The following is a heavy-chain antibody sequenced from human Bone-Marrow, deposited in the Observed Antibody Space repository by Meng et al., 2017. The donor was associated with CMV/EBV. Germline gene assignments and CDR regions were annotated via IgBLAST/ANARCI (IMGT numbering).Heavy chain of an antibody. D-gene: IGHD5-12*01. CDR3: ASNSGYTRYYAN. CDR1: GYTFTSYD. V-gene: IGHV1-8*01. Sequence: ASVKVSCKASGYTFTSYDMKWVRQATGQGLERMGWMNPNSGNTGYAQKFQGRVTMTRNTSTSTAYMELSRLRSDDPAVYSCASNSGYTRYYANWGQGTMVTVSS. CDR2: MNPNSGNT. J-gene: IGHJ3*01.